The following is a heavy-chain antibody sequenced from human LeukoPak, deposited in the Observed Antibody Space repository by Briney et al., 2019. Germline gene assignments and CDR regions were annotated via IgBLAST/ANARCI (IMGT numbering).Heavy chain of an antibody. Sequence: GGSLRLSCAASGITVNSTYISWVRQAPGKGLEWVSVIYSGGSTYYADSVKGRFTISRDNSKNTLYLQMNSLRAEDTAVYYCAREYSSSPGAFDIWGQGTMVTVSS. V-gene: IGHV3-66*02. CDR1: GITVNSTY. CDR3: AREYSSSPGAFDI. CDR2: IYSGGST. D-gene: IGHD6-6*01. J-gene: IGHJ3*02.